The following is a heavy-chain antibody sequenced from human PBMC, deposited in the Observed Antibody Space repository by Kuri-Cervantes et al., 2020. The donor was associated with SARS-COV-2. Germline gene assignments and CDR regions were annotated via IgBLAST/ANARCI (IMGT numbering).Heavy chain of an antibody. CDR3: AKVESQVEDDYVGDYWGYFDY. J-gene: IGHJ4*02. CDR1: GFTFSSYG. V-gene: IGHV3-30*02. CDR2: IRYDGSNK. D-gene: IGHD4-17*01. Sequence: GESLKISCAASGFTFSSYGMHWVRQAPGKGLEWVAFIRYDGSNKYYADSVKGRFTISRDNSKNTLYLQMNSLRAEDTAVYYCAKVESQVEDDYVGDYWGYFDYWGQGTLVTVSS.